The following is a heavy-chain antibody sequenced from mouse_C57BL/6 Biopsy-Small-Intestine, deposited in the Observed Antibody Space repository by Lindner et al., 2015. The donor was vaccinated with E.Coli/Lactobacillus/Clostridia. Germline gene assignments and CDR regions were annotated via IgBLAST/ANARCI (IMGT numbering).Heavy chain of an antibody. CDR2: IYPGDGDT. CDR1: GYAFSSYW. J-gene: IGHJ3*01. D-gene: IGHD1-1*01. Sequence: VQLQESGAELVKPGASVKISCKASGYAFSSYWMNWVKQRPGKGLEWIGQIYPGDGDTNYNGKFKGKATLTADKSSGSTAYMQLSSLTSEDSAVYFCARRGDYYGSSWFAYWGQGTLVTVSA. CDR3: ARRGDYYGSSWFAY. V-gene: IGHV1-80*01.